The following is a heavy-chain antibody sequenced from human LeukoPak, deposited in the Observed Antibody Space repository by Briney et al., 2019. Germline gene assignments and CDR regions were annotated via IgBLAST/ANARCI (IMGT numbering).Heavy chain of an antibody. CDR2: IYHSGST. V-gene: IGHV4-4*02. J-gene: IGHJ4*02. CDR1: GGSISSSNW. D-gene: IGHD5-18*01. Sequence: SETLSLTCAVSGGSISSSNWWSWVRQPPGKGLEWIGEIYHSGSTNYNPSLKSRVTISVDKSKNQFSLKLSSVTAADTAVYYCARRSGYSYGYGDYWGQGTLVTVSS. CDR3: ARRSGYSYGYGDY.